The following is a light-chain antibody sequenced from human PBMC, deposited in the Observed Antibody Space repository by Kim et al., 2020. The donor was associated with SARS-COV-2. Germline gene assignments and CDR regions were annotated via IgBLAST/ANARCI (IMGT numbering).Light chain of an antibody. V-gene: IGKV3-15*01. CDR2: GAS. CDR3: QQYNNWPYT. J-gene: IGKJ2*01. CDR1: QSVHSN. Sequence: EIVMTQSPATLSVSPGERATLSCRASQSVHSNLVWYQQKPGQAPRLLIYGASTRATGIPARFSGSGSGTEFTLTISSLQSEDFALYYCQQYNNWPYTFGQGTKLEI.